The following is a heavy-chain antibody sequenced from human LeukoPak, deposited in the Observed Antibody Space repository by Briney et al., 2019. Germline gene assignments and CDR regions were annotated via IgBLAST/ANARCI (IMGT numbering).Heavy chain of an antibody. Sequence: GGSLRLSCAASGFTFSSYAMSWVRQAPGKGLEWVSAISGSGGSTYYADSVKGRFTISRDNAKNSLYLQMNSLRAEDTALYYCARTGYYDYVWGSYRSTYYFDYRGQGTLVTVSS. CDR2: ISGSGGST. CDR1: GFTFSSYA. D-gene: IGHD3-16*02. CDR3: ARTGYYDYVWGSYRSTYYFDY. J-gene: IGHJ4*02. V-gene: IGHV3-23*01.